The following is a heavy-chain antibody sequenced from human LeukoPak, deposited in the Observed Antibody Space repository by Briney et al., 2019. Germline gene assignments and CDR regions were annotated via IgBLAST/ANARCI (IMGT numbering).Heavy chain of an antibody. V-gene: IGHV4-59*01. CDR2: IYYSGST. CDR1: GGSISSYY. J-gene: IGHJ3*02. D-gene: IGHD6-13*01. Sequence: SETLSLTCTVSGGSISSYYWTWIRQPPGKGLEWIGYIYYSGSTNYNPSLKSRVTISVDTSKNQFSLKLSSVTAADTAMYYCARRVATTGIYGFDTWGQGTMVTVSS. CDR3: ARRVATTGIYGFDT.